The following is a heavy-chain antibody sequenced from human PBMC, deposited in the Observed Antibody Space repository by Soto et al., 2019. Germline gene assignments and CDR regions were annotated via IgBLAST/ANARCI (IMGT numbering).Heavy chain of an antibody. CDR3: ARAKFEFSSSSGGILDY. V-gene: IGHV4-59*01. J-gene: IGHJ4*02. Sequence: ASETLSLTCTVSGGSISSYYWSWIRQPPGKGLEWIGYIYYSGSTNYNPSLKSRVTISVDTSKNQFSLKLSSVTAADTAVYYCARAKFEFSSSSGGILDYWGQGTLVTVSS. CDR1: GGSISSYY. CDR2: IYYSGST. D-gene: IGHD6-6*01.